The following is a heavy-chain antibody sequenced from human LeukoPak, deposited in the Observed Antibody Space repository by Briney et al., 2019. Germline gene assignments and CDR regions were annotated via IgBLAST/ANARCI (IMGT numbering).Heavy chain of an antibody. CDR1: GGSISSSSYY. CDR2: IYYSGST. V-gene: IGHV4-39*01. CDR3: ARLGSYYDFWSGYHEFDY. D-gene: IGHD3-3*01. J-gene: IGHJ4*02. Sequence: SETLSLTCTVSGGSISSSSYYWGWIRQPPGKGLEWIGSIYYSGSTYYNPSLKSRVTISVDTSKNQFSLKLSSVTAADTAVYYCARLGSYYDFWSGYHEFDYWGQGTLVTVSS.